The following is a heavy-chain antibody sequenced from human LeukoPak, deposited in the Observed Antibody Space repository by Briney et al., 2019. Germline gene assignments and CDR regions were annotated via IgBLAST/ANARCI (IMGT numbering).Heavy chain of an antibody. CDR1: GFTFSSYG. V-gene: IGHV3-30*03. CDR3: ARDQRYYYDSSGYYPDY. J-gene: IGHJ4*02. CDR2: ISPDGSNK. Sequence: GRSLRLSCAASGFTFSSYGMHWVRQAPGKGLEWVAVISPDGSNKYYADSVKGRFTISRDNSKNTLYLQMNSLRAEDTAVYYCARDQRYYYDSSGYYPDYWGQGTLVTVSS. D-gene: IGHD3-22*01.